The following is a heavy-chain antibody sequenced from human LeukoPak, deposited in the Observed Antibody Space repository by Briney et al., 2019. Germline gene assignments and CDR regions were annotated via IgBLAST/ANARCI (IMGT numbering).Heavy chain of an antibody. CDR3: ASGVDTPNYYYYYYMDV. V-gene: IGHV1-69*01. D-gene: IGHD5-18*01. CDR1: GGTFSSYA. J-gene: IGHJ6*03. CDR2: IIPIFGTA. Sequence: GSSVKVSCKASGGTFSSYAISWVRQAPGQGLEWMGGIIPIFGTANYAQKFQGRVTITADESTSTAYMELSSLRSEDTAVYYCASGVDTPNYYYYYYMDVWGKGTTVTVSS.